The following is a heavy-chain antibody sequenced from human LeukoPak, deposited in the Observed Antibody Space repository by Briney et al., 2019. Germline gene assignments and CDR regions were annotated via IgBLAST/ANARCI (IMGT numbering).Heavy chain of an antibody. CDR1: GGSFSGYY. D-gene: IGHD3-22*01. V-gene: IGHV4-34*01. Sequence: PSETLSLTCAVYGGSFSGYYWSWIRQPPGKGLEWIGEINHSGSTNYNPSLKSRVTISVDTSKNQFSLKLSSVTAADTAVYYCARAKWVAWLRHPLGPFDYWGQGTLVTVSS. J-gene: IGHJ4*02. CDR2: INHSGST. CDR3: ARAKWVAWLRHPLGPFDY.